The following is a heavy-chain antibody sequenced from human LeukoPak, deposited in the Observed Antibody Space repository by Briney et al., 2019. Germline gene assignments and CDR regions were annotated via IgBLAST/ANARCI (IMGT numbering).Heavy chain of an antibody. CDR3: VRVVRRAAAHAGNWFDP. CDR1: GYTFTDYY. CDR2: INPNTGGT. D-gene: IGHD6-13*01. Sequence: ASVKVSCKASGYTFTDYYMHWVRQAPAQGLEWMGWINPNTGGTDYIQKFQGSVTMTRDTSISTAYMELNSLKSDDTAVYYCVRVVRRAAAHAGNWFDPWGQGTLVTVSS. V-gene: IGHV1-2*02. J-gene: IGHJ5*02.